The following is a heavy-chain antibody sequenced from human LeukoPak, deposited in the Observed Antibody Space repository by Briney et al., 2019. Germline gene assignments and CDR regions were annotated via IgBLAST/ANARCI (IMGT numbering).Heavy chain of an antibody. CDR1: GFTFGSYA. V-gene: IGHV3-23*01. CDR3: ADDRYSSGWYGNFQH. CDR2: ISGSGGST. J-gene: IGHJ1*01. D-gene: IGHD6-19*01. Sequence: GESLRLSCAASGFTFGSYAMSWVRQAPGKGLEWVSAISGSGGSTYYADSVKGRFTISRDNSKNALYLQMNSLRAEDTAVYYCADDRYSSGWYGNFQHWGQGTLVTVPS.